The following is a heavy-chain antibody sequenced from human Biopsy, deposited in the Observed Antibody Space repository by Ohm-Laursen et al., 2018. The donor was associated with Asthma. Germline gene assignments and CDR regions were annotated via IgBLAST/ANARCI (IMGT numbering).Heavy chain of an antibody. CDR1: GDSITSGGCC. CDR3: ARIPRRSGSYFVDY. CDR2: IHRSGTS. Sequence: SETLSLTCTVSGDSITSGGCCWNWIRQHPGKGLEWIGYIHRSGTSYFNPSLKSRASFSRDTSKNQFSLRLSSVTAADTAMYYCARIPRRSGSYFVDYWGQGTLVTVSS. D-gene: IGHD3-22*01. J-gene: IGHJ4*02. V-gene: IGHV4-31*03.